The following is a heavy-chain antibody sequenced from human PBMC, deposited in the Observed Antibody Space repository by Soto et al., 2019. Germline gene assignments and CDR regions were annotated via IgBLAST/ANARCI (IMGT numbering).Heavy chain of an antibody. J-gene: IGHJ5*02. D-gene: IGHD3-10*01. V-gene: IGHV4-39*01. CDR2: IYYSGST. Sequence: QLQLQESGPGLVKPSETLSLTCTVSGGSISSSSYYWGWIRQPPGKGLEWIGSIYYSGSTYYNPSLKSRVTISVDTSKNQFSMKLSSVTAADTAVYYCAGGALWFGEFGWFDPWGQGTLVTVSS. CDR3: AGGALWFGEFGWFDP. CDR1: GGSISSSSYY.